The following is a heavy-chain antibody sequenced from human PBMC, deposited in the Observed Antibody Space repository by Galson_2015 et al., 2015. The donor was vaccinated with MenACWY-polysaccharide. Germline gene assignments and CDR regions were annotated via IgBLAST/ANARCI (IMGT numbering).Heavy chain of an antibody. J-gene: IGHJ4*02. D-gene: IGHD6-19*01. Sequence: SLRLSCAASGFTFSAYIMSWVRQAPGKGLEWVTVISIDGRNTYYADPVKGRFTISRDNSKNTLFLQMNGLTAEDTAVYYCVKDHETSGCNRGFGYWGQGTLVTVSS. CDR3: VKDHETSGCNRGFGY. CDR1: GFTFSAYI. CDR2: ISIDGRNT. V-gene: IGHV3-23*01.